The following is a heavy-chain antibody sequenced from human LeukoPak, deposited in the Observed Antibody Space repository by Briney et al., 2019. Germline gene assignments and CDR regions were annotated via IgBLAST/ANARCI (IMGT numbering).Heavy chain of an antibody. CDR3: ARGGVPAASDFQH. J-gene: IGHJ1*01. CDR2: IIPIFGTA. CDR1: GYTFISYG. Sequence: SVKVSCKASGYTFISYGISWVRQAPGQGLEWMGGIIPIFGTANYAQKFQGRVTMTRDTSTSTVYMELSSLRSEDTAVYYCARGGVPAASDFQHWGQGTLVTVSS. D-gene: IGHD2-2*01. V-gene: IGHV1-69*05.